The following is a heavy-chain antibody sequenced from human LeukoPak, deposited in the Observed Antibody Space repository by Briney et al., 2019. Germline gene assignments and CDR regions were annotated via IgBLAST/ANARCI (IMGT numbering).Heavy chain of an antibody. D-gene: IGHD2-2*02. CDR3: TKARSASSSSCYNY. CDR2: ISGSDTRT. CDR1: GFTFSNYS. V-gene: IGHV3-23*01. J-gene: IGHJ4*02. Sequence: GGSLRLSCAASGFTFSNYSMSWVRQAPGKGLECVSSISGSDTRTYYADSVKGRFTISRDNSKNTLELQMNSLRAEDTAVYYCTKARSASSSSCYNYWGQGILVTVSS.